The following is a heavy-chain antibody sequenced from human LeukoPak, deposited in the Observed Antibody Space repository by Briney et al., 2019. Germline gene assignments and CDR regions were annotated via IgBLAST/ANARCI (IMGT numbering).Heavy chain of an antibody. D-gene: IGHD3-10*01. CDR2: INTNTGNP. Sequence: ASVKLSCKASGYTFTSYAMNWVRQAPGQGLEWMGWINTNTGNPTYAQSFTGRFVFSLDTSVNSAYLQITSLKAEDTAVYYCSRHYYGSGDFDYWGERTLVGDCS. CDR3: SRHYYGSGDFDY. J-gene: IGHJ4*02. CDR1: GYTFTSYA. V-gene: IGHV7-4-1*02.